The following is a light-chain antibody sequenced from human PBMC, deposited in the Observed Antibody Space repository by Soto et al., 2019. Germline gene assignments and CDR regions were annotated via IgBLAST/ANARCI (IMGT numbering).Light chain of an antibody. CDR1: QGIDIY. CDR2: GAS. V-gene: IGKV1-27*01. Sequence: IQMTQSPSSLSASLGDRVTITCRASQGIDIYLAWYQQKPGKVPKLLIYGASTLQSGVPSRFSGSGSGTDFTLTISFLQPEDVATYYCQKYNSAPRTFGQGTKVEIK. J-gene: IGKJ1*01. CDR3: QKYNSAPRT.